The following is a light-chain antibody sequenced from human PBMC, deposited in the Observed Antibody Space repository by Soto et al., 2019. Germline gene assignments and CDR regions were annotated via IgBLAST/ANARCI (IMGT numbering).Light chain of an antibody. J-gene: IGLJ2*01. CDR2: DVS. V-gene: IGLV2-14*01. CDR3: SSYTGSNTPVV. CDR1: SSDVGGYNY. Sequence: QSALTQPASVSGSPGQSITISCTGTSSDVGGYNYVSWYQQHPVKAPNLIIFDVSNRPSGVSNRFSGSKSGNSASLTISGLPAEDEADYYCSSYTGSNTPVVFGEGTKLTVL.